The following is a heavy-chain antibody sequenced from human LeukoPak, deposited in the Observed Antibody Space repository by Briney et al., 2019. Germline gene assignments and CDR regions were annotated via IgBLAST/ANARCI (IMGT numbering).Heavy chain of an antibody. CDR1: GFTFSSYS. J-gene: IGHJ4*02. CDR2: ISSSSSYI. Sequence: GGSLRLSCAASGFTFSSYSMNWVRQAPGKGLEWVSSISSSSSYIYYADSVKGRFTISRDNAKNSLYLQMNSLRAEDTAVYYCARDGLQAYYDSSGFFDYWGQGTLVTVSS. V-gene: IGHV3-21*01. D-gene: IGHD3-22*01. CDR3: ARDGLQAYYDSSGFFDY.